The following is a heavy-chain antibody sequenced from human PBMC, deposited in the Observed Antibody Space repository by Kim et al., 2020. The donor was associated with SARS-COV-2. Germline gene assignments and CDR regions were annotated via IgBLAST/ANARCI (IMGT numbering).Heavy chain of an antibody. V-gene: IGHV1-2*05. CDR1: GYTFTEYY. CDR3: ARESGDGYGAFDV. D-gene: IGHD5-12*01. Sequence: ASVKVSCKASGYTFTEYYMHWVRQAPGQGLEWMGRINPNSGGTNYAQKFQGRVTMTRDTSISTAYMELSRLRSDDTVVYYCARESGDGYGAFDVWGQGTMVTVSS. J-gene: IGHJ3*01. CDR2: INPNSGGT.